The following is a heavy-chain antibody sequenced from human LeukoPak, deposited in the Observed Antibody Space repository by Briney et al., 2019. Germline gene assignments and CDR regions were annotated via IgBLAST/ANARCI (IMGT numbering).Heavy chain of an antibody. CDR2: IYHSGST. Sequence: PSETLSLTCAVSGYSISSGYYWGWIRQPPGKGLEWIGSIYHSGSTYYNPSLKSRVTISVDTSKNQFSLKLSSVTAADTAVYYCARGVRGTGTKKALFDYWGQGTLVTVSS. D-gene: IGHD1-7*01. CDR3: ARGVRGTGTKKALFDY. J-gene: IGHJ4*02. CDR1: GYSISSGYY. V-gene: IGHV4-38-2*01.